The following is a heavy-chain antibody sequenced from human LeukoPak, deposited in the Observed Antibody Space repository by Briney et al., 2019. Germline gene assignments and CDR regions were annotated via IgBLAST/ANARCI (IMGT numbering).Heavy chain of an antibody. V-gene: IGHV4-59*01. D-gene: IGHD3-22*01. CDR2: IYYSGST. CDR1: GGSISSYY. Sequence: PSETLSLTCTVSGGSISSYYWSWIRQPPGKGLEWIGNIYYSGSTNYNPSLKSRVAISVDTSKNQFSLKLSSVTAADTAVYYCTRGSIAYYYMDVWGKGTTVTISS. J-gene: IGHJ6*03. CDR3: TRGSIAYYYMDV.